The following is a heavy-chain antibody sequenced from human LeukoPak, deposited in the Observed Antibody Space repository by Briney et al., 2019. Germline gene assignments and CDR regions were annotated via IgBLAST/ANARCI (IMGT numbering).Heavy chain of an antibody. J-gene: IGHJ4*02. CDR3: ARGRGLTVGDY. V-gene: IGHV4-34*01. CDR1: GGSFSGYY. CDR2: INHSGST. Sequence: SETLSLTCAVYGGSFSGYYWSWIRQPPGKGLEWIGEINHSGSTNYNPSLKSRVTISVDTSKNQFSLKLSSVTAADTAVYYCARGRGLTVGDYWGQGTLVTVSS. D-gene: IGHD3/OR15-3a*01.